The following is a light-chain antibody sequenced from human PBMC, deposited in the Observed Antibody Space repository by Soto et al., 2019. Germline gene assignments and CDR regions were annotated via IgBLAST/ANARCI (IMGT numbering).Light chain of an antibody. CDR3: QQVNSYPFT. V-gene: IGKV1-9*01. CDR1: QGISSF. CDR2: GAS. Sequence: DIQLTQSPPYLSASVGDRVTIICRASQGISSFLAWYQQKPGRAPKLLVYGASTVERGVPSRFSGSVSGAEFTLTISSLQPEDFATYYCQQVNSYPFTFGPGTRVDIK. J-gene: IGKJ3*01.